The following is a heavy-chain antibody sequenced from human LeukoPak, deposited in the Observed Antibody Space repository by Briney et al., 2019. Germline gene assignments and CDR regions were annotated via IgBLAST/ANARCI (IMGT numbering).Heavy chain of an antibody. V-gene: IGHV3-48*03. J-gene: IGHJ6*03. CDR1: GFTFSSYE. Sequence: PGGSLRLSCAASGFTFSSYEMNWVRQAPGKGLEWVSYISSSGSTIYYADSVKGRFTISRDNAKNSLYLQMNSLRAEDTAVYYCARRDCSGGSCYSDYYYYMDVWGKGTTVTVSS. CDR3: ARRDCSGGSCYSDYYYYMDV. CDR2: ISSSGSTI. D-gene: IGHD2-15*01.